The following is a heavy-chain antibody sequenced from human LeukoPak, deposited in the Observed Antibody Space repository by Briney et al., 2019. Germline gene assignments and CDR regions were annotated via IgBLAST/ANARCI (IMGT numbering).Heavy chain of an antibody. D-gene: IGHD3-3*01. CDR3: VKGCYYDFWSGYYCEEGYFDY. J-gene: IGHJ4*02. Sequence: GVSLRLSCAASGFTFSSYGMHWVRQAPGKGLEWVAVISYDGSNKYYADSAKGRFTISRDNYNNTLYMQMNSVRTEETAVYYCVKGCYYDFWSGYYCEEGYFDYWGQGTLVTVSS. CDR2: ISYDGSNK. CDR1: GFTFSSYG. V-gene: IGHV3-30*18.